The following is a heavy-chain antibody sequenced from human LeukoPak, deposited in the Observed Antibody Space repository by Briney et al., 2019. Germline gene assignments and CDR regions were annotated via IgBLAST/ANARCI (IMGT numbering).Heavy chain of an antibody. Sequence: GESLKISCVDSRYSLTSYWIGWVRQMPEKSLEWMGIIYPDDSDTRYSPSFQGQVTISADKSISTAYLQWSSLKASDTAMYYCARHTPESGWCDPWGQGTLVAVSS. CDR2: IYPDDSDT. J-gene: IGHJ5*02. V-gene: IGHV5-51*01. CDR3: ARHTPESGWCDP. CDR1: RYSLTSYW.